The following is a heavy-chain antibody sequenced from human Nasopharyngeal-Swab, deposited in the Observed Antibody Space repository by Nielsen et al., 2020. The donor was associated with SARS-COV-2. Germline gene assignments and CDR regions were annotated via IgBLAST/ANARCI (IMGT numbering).Heavy chain of an antibody. V-gene: IGHV3-11*06. J-gene: IGHJ6*02. D-gene: IGHD3-9*01. CDR2: ISSSSSYT. CDR3: ARDGWYDILTGYLALYYYYYGMDV. Sequence: WIRQSPGKGLEWVSYISSSSSYTNYADSVKGRFTISRDNAKNSLYLQMNSLRAEDTAVYYCARDGWYDILTGYLALYYYYYGMDVWGQGTTVTVSS.